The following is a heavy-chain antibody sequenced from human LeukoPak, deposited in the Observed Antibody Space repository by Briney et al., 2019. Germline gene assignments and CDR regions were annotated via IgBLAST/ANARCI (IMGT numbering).Heavy chain of an antibody. D-gene: IGHD4-11*01. CDR1: GFTFGDYA. CDR2: IRTKAYGGTT. V-gene: IGHV3-49*03. J-gene: IGHJ4*02. CDR3: TREEVTTLTFGY. Sequence: PGGSLRLSCTAPGFTFGDYAMSWCRQAPGKGLEWVGFIRTKAYGGTTEYAASVKGRFTISRDDSKSIAYLQMNGLKTEDTAVYYCTREEVTTLTFGYWGQGTLVTVSS.